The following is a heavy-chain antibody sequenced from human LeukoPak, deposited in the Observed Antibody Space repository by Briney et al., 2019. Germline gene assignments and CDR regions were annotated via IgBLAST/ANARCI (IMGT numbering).Heavy chain of an antibody. CDR1: GGPFSGYY. D-gene: IGHD2-2*01. V-gene: IGHV4-34*01. CDR2: INHSGST. J-gene: IGHJ4*02. Sequence: PSETLSLTCAVYGGPFSGYYWSWIRQPPGKGLEWIGEINHSGSTNYNPSLKSRVTISVDTSKNQFSLKLSSVTAADTAVYYCARARVNIVVVPAAIRDYYFDYWGQGTLVTVSS. CDR3: ARARVNIVVVPAAIRDYYFDY.